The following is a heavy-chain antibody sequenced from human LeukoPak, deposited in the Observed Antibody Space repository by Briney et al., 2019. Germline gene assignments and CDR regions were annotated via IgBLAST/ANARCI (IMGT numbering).Heavy chain of an antibody. CDR2: IYYSGST. J-gene: IGHJ5*02. D-gene: IGHD2-2*01. V-gene: IGHV4-59*08. CDR1: GGSISSYY. CDR3: ARHGSRYCSSTSCYARGSFDP. Sequence: SETLSLTCTVSGGSISSYYWSWIRQPPGKGLEWIGYIYYSGSTNYNPSLKSRVTISVDTSKNQFSLKLSSVTAADTAVYYCARHGSRYCSSTSCYARGSFDPWGQGTLVTVSS.